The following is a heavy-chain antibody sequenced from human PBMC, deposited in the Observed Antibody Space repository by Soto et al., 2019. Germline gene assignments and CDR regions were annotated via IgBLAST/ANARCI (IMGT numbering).Heavy chain of an antibody. Sequence: GGSLRLSCTASGFTFSSYAMSWVRQAPGKGLEWVSAISGSGGSTYYADSVKGRFTISRDNSKNTLYLQMNSLRAEDTAVYYCAKDQQLVLDAFDIWGQGTMVTVSS. CDR1: GFTFSSYA. V-gene: IGHV3-23*01. D-gene: IGHD6-13*01. CDR3: AKDQQLVLDAFDI. CDR2: ISGSGGST. J-gene: IGHJ3*02.